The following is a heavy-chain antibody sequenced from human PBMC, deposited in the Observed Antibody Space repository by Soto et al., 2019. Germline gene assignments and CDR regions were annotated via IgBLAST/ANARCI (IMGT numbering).Heavy chain of an antibody. J-gene: IGHJ4*02. CDR2: IYYSGST. D-gene: IGHD4-4*01. Sequence: SETLSLTCTVSGGSISSYYWSWIRQPPGKGLEWIGFIYYSGSTNYNPSLKSRATISVDTSKNQFSLKLSSVTAADTAVYYCARVPPHYSNYHFDYWGQGTLVTVSS. CDR1: GGSISSYY. V-gene: IGHV4-59*12. CDR3: ARVPPHYSNYHFDY.